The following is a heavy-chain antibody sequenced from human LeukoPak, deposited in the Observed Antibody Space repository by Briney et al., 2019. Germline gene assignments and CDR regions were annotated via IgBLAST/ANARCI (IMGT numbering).Heavy chain of an antibody. CDR3: ARDIWNDDLNCD. CDR2: INPNSGGT. D-gene: IGHD1-1*01. V-gene: IGHV1-2*02. J-gene: IGHJ4*02. CDR1: GYTFTGDY. Sequence: ASVKVSCKASGYTFTGDYMHWVRQAPGQGLEWMGWINPNSGGTNYAQKFQGRVTMTRDTSISTAYMELSRLRSDDTAVYYCARDIWNDDLNCDWGQGTLVTVSS.